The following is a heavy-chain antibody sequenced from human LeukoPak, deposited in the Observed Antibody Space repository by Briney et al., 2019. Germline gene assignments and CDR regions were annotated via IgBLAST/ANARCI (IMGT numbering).Heavy chain of an antibody. J-gene: IGHJ4*02. CDR3: AKDGGYSYGLGYYFDY. CDR1: GFTFSSYG. CDR2: ISYDGSNK. D-gene: IGHD5-18*01. Sequence: GGSLRLSCAASGFTFSSYGMHWVRQAPGKGLEWVAVISYDGSNKYYADSVKGRFTISRDNSKNTLYLQMNSLRAEDTAVYYCAKDGGYSYGLGYYFDYWGQGTLVTVSS. V-gene: IGHV3-30*18.